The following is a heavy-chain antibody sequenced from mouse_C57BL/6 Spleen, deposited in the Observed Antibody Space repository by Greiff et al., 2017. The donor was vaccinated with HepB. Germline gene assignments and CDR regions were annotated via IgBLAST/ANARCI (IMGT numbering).Heavy chain of an antibody. CDR1: GYAFSSYW. D-gene: IGHD4-1*01. CDR3: ARQNWDEGFDY. CDR2: IYPGDGDT. J-gene: IGHJ2*01. Sequence: VQLQQSGAELVKPGASVKISCKASGYAFSSYWMNWVKQRPGKGLELIGQIYPGDGDTNYNGKFKGKATLTADKSSSTAYMQLSSLTSEDSAVYFCARQNWDEGFDYWGQGTTLTVSS. V-gene: IGHV1-80*01.